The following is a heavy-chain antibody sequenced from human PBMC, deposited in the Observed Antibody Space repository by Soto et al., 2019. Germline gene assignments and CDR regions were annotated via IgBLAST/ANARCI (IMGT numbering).Heavy chain of an antibody. CDR2: IYYSGST. CDR3: ARDCSSTSCPDGPGMDV. Sequence: SETLSLTCTVSGGSISSGGYYWSWTRQHPGKGLEWIGYIYYSGSTYYNPSLKSRVTISVDTSKNQFSLKLSSVTAADTAVYYCARDCSSTSCPDGPGMDVWGQGTTVTVS. D-gene: IGHD2-2*01. CDR1: GGSISSGGYY. J-gene: IGHJ6*02. V-gene: IGHV4-31*03.